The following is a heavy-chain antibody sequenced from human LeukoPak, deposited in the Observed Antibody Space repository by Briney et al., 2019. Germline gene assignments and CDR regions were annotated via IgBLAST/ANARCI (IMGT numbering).Heavy chain of an antibody. Sequence: SETLSLTCTVSGGSISSSTYYWGWIRQAPGKGLEGIGSIYYSGSTYYDLSLKSRITISVDTSKNQFSLQLRSVTAADTAVYYCARHDCGGGCFSRPNYYFDSWGQGTLVTVSS. CDR1: GGSISSSTYY. D-gene: IGHD2-21*02. V-gene: IGHV4-39*01. CDR2: IYYSGST. CDR3: ARHDCGGGCFSRPNYYFDS. J-gene: IGHJ4*02.